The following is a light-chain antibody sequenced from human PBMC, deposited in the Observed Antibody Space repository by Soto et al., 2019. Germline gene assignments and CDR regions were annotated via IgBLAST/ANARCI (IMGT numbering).Light chain of an antibody. Sequence: QSALTQPASVSGSPGQSITISCTGTSSDVGSYNLVSWYQQHPGKAPKLMIYEVSERPSGVSNRFSGSKSGNTASLTISGLQAEDEADYYCCSYAGSSTLLFGGGTKLTVL. CDR3: CSYAGSSTLL. CDR1: SSDVGSYNL. J-gene: IGLJ2*01. V-gene: IGLV2-23*01. CDR2: EVS.